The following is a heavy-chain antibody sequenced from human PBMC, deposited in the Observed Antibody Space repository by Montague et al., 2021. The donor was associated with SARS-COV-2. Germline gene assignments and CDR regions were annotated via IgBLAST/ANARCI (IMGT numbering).Heavy chain of an antibody. CDR1: GFTFSSYW. V-gene: IGHV3-74*01. J-gene: IGHJ6*02. CDR3: ARSGQQLVHPLATHYYYSGMDV. D-gene: IGHD6-13*01. CDR2: INSDGSST. Sequence: SLRLSCAASGFTFSSYWMHWVRQAPGKGLVWVSRINSDGSSTSYADSVKGRFTISRDNAKNTLYLQMNSLRAEDTAVYYCARSGQQLVHPLATHYYYSGMDVWGQGTTVTVSS.